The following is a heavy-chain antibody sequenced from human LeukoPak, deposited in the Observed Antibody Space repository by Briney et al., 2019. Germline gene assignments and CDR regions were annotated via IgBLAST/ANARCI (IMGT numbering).Heavy chain of an antibody. CDR2: ISYDGSHK. D-gene: IGHD1-26*01. J-gene: IGHJ4*02. Sequence: GRSLRLSCAASGFTFSTSAMHWVCQAPGKGLEWMTLISYDGSHKYYADSVKGRFTISRDNAKNSLYLQMNSLRAEDTAVYYCASPRIVGATTHFDYWGQGTLVTVSS. CDR1: GFTFSTSA. CDR3: ASPRIVGATTHFDY. V-gene: IGHV3-30*04.